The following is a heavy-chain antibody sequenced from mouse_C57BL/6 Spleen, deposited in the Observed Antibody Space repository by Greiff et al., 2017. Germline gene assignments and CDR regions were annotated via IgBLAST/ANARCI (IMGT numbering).Heavy chain of an antibody. CDR2: IDPSDSYT. J-gene: IGHJ4*01. D-gene: IGHD3-2*02. V-gene: IGHV1-50*01. CDR3: ARGEGAAQATGAMDY. CDR1: GYTFTSYW. Sequence: QVQLQQPGAELVKPGASVKLSCKASGYTFTSYWMQWVKQRPGQGLEWIGEIDPSDSYTNYNQKFKGKATLTVDTSSRTAYMQLSSLTSEDSAVYYCARGEGAAQATGAMDYWGQGTSVTVSS.